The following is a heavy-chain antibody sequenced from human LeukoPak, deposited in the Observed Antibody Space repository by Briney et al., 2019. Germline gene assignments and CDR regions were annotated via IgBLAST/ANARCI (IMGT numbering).Heavy chain of an antibody. CDR2: ISSSSSYI. V-gene: IGHV3-21*01. Sequence: GSLRLSCAASGFTFSSYSMNWVRQAPGKGLEWVPSISSSSSYIYYADSVKGRFTISRDNAKNSLYPQMNSLRAEDTAVYYCARVWRYYDSSGYFDYWGQGTLVTVSS. CDR3: ARVWRYYDSSGYFDY. D-gene: IGHD3-22*01. J-gene: IGHJ4*02. CDR1: GFTFSSYS.